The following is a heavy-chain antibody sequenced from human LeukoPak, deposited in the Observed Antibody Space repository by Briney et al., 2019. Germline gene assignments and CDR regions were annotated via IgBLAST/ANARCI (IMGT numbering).Heavy chain of an antibody. CDR3: VRGPNRGNIDN. Sequence: GGSLRLSCAASGFKVNSNYMSWVRQAPGKGLEWVSVMYSGGTTYYADSVKGRLTISRDSSKNTLYLQINSLRAEDTAVYYCVRGPNRGNIDNWGQGTLVTVSS. D-gene: IGHD1-14*01. V-gene: IGHV3-53*01. J-gene: IGHJ4*02. CDR1: GFKVNSNY. CDR2: MYSGGTT.